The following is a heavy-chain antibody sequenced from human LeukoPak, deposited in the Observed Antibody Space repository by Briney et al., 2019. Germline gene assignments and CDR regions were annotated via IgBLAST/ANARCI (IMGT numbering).Heavy chain of an antibody. J-gene: IGHJ4*02. CDR2: IYHSGRT. CDR3: ARHVATYPCISTGFPLLGTDC. CDR1: SGTISSSSYP. Sequence: SETLSLTCTVSSGTISSSSYPRRWIRQSPGKGLEWIGTIYHSGRTYYIPSLRTRVTISVDTSKNQFSLKLSSVTAADTAVYYCARHVATYPCISTGFPLLGTDCGGQGALGTVSS. V-gene: IGHV4-39*01. D-gene: IGHD2-2*01.